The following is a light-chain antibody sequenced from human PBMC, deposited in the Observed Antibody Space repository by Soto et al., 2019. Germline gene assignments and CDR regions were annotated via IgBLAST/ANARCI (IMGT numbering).Light chain of an antibody. CDR2: AAS. J-gene: IGKJ4*01. Sequence: DIQMTQCPSSLSASVGDRVTIACRASQGITNYLASYQQKPGKVPTPLIYAASTLQSGVPSRFSGSGSGTDFTLTISSLQPEDVATYYCQKYNSAPLTFGGGTKVDIK. CDR3: QKYNSAPLT. V-gene: IGKV1-27*01. CDR1: QGITNY.